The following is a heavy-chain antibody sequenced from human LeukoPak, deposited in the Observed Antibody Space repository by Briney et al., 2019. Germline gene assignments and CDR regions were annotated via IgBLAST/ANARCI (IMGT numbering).Heavy chain of an antibody. CDR1: GFTFSDYY. D-gene: IGHD7-27*01. J-gene: IGHJ5*02. Sequence: GGSLRLSCAASGFTFSDYYMSWIRQTPGKGLEWLAYISNSADTRKYADSVTGRFTISRDSAKNSVFLQMNSLRAEDSGVYYCARDVRGRTPLKLGMKWFDPWGQGTRVTVSS. V-gene: IGHV3-11*01. CDR3: ARDVRGRTPLKLGMKWFDP. CDR2: ISNSADTR.